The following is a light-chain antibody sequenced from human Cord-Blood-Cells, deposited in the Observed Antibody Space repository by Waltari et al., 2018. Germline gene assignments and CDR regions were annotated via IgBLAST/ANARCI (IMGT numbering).Light chain of an antibody. CDR1: SSDVGSYNL. CDR2: EGS. V-gene: IGLV2-23*01. J-gene: IGLJ3*02. CDR3: CSYAGSSNWV. Sequence: QSALTQPASVSGSPGQSITISCPGTSSDVGSYNLVSWYKQHPGKAPKLMIYEGSKRPSGVSNRFSGSKSGNTASLTISGLQAEDEADYYCCSYAGSSNWVFGGGTKLTVL.